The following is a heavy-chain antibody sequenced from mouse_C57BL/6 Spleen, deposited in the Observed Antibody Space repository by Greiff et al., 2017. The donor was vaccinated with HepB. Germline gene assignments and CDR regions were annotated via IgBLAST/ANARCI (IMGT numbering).Heavy chain of an antibody. CDR1: GYTFTSYW. V-gene: IGHV1-72*01. D-gene: IGHD1-2*01. CDR3: ARRWLQDYFDY. Sequence: QVQLQQPGAELVKPGASVKLSCKASGYTFTSYWMHWVKQRPGRGLEWIGRFDPNSGGTKYNEKFKSKATLTVDKPSSTAYMQLSSLTSEDSAVYYCARRWLQDYFDYWGQGTTLTVSS. J-gene: IGHJ2*01. CDR2: FDPNSGGT.